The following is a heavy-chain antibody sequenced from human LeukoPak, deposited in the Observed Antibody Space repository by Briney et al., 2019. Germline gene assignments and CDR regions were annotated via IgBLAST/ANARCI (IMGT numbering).Heavy chain of an antibody. V-gene: IGHV4-59*01. CDR3: ARDQVRGSHGHGILDY. D-gene: IGHD1-26*01. Sequence: SETLSLTCTVSGGSISSYYWSWVRQPPGKGLEWIGYIYDSGSTNYNPSLKSRVTISVDTSKNQFSLKLSSVIAADTAVYYCARDQVRGSHGHGILDYWGQGTLVTVSS. CDR2: IYDSGST. J-gene: IGHJ4*02. CDR1: GGSISSYY.